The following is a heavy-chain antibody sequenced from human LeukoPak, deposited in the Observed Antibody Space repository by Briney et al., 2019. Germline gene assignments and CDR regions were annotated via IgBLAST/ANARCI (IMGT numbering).Heavy chain of an antibody. V-gene: IGHV3-21*01. J-gene: IGHJ3*02. CDR3: ARDLAWDALDI. CDR2: IHSSSGSI. CDR1: GFNFTNYN. Sequence: GTSLRLSCAASGFNFTNYNMNWVRQAPGKGLEWVSSIHSSSGSIYYADSLKGRFTISRDNATDSMYLQMNSLRAEDTAVYYCARDLAWDALDIWGQGTMVTVSS.